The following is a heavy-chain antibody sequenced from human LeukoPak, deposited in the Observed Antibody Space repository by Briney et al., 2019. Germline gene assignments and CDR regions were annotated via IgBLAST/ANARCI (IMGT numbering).Heavy chain of an antibody. CDR3: ARALGYDSSGYAPD. CDR1: GGSFSGYY. Sequence: SETLSLTCAVYGGSFSGYYWSWLRQPPGKGLEWIGEINHSGSTNYNPSLKSRVTISVDTSKNQFSLKLSSVTAADTAVYYCARALGYDSSGYAPDWGQGTLVTVSS. CDR2: INHSGST. V-gene: IGHV4-34*01. D-gene: IGHD3-22*01. J-gene: IGHJ4*02.